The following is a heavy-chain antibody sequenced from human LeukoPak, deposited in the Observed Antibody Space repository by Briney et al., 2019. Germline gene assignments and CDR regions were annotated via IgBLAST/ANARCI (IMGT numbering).Heavy chain of an antibody. Sequence: GGSLRLSCAASRFTFRSFAMSWVRQAPGKGLEWVSTISGSGDTSYYADSVQGRFIISRDNSKNTLYLQMNSLRAEDTAVYYCAKDGFLAAVATDWGQGTLVTVSS. CDR3: AKDGFLAAVATD. J-gene: IGHJ4*02. CDR2: ISGSGDTS. CDR1: RFTFRSFA. V-gene: IGHV3-23*01. D-gene: IGHD5-12*01.